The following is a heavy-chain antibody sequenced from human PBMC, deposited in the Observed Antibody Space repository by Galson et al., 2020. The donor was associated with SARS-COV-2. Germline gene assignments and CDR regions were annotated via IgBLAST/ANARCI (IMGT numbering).Heavy chain of an antibody. CDR2: ISYDGSNK. CDR3: ARDYGDIVVVPAAVNHYYYYYMDV. V-gene: IGHV3-30-3*01. CDR1: GFTFSSYA. Sequence: SGGSLRLSCAASGFTFSSYAMHWVRQAPGKGLEWVAVISYDGSNKYYADSVKGRFTISRDNSKNTLYLQMNSLRAEDTAVYYCARDYGDIVVVPAAVNHYYYYYMDVWGKGTTVTVSS. J-gene: IGHJ6*03. D-gene: IGHD2-2*01.